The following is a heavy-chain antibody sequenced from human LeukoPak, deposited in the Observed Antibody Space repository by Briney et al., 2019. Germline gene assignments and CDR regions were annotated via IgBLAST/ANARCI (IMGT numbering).Heavy chain of an antibody. J-gene: IGHJ6*03. Sequence: GGSLRLSCAASGFTVSSNYMTWVRQAPGKGLEWVSVIYSGGSTYYADSVKGRFTISRDNSENTLYLHMNSLRAEDTAVYYCARATFWSGYQRDSWYMDVWGKGTTVTVSS. CDR3: ARATFWSGYQRDSWYMDV. V-gene: IGHV3-66*02. D-gene: IGHD3-3*01. CDR1: GFTVSSNY. CDR2: IYSGGST.